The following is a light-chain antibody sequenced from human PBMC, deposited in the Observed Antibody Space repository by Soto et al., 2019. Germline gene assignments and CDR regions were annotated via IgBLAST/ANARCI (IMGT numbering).Light chain of an antibody. CDR2: DAS. J-gene: IGKJ1*01. Sequence: DIQMTQSPSTLSASIGDRVTITCRASQSISTWLAWYQQKPGKDPKVLICDASVVESGFPPRFSGSGSGTQFPLTITSLQPDDSATYYCQQYNSYPWTFGQGTKVEIK. CDR3: QQYNSYPWT. V-gene: IGKV1-5*01. CDR1: QSISTW.